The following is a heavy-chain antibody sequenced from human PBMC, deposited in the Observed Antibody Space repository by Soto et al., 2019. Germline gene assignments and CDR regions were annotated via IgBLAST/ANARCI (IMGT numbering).Heavy chain of an antibody. J-gene: IGHJ4*02. CDR3: AHKCGVDCRSVFFY. CDR2: ISGGGGST. D-gene: IGHD2-21*02. V-gene: IGHV3-23*01. Sequence: EVQLLESGGGLVQPGGSLRLSCAASGFTFSNYAMSWHRQAPGKGLEWVSGISGGGGSTYYADSVKGGFTISRNNSKNTLYLQMNSRRAEDTAVYYCAHKCGVDCRSVFFYWGQGTLVIVSS. CDR1: GFTFSNYA.